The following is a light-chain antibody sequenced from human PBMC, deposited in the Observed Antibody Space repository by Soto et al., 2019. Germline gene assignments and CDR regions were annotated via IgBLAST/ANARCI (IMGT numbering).Light chain of an antibody. CDR2: DVS. CDR1: SSDVGDYNY. J-gene: IGLJ1*01. Sequence: QSVLTQPASVSGSPGQSITISCTGTSSDVGDYNYVSWYQQHPSKAPKLIIYDVSNRPSGVSIRFSGSKSDNTASLTISGLQPEDEADYHCSSYTTSNTRQIVFGTGTKVT. V-gene: IGLV2-14*03. CDR3: SSYTTSNTRQIV.